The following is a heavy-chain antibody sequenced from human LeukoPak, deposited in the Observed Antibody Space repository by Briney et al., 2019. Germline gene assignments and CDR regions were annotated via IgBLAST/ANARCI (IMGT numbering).Heavy chain of an antibody. D-gene: IGHD3-9*01. CDR1: GYTFTGYY. Sequence: RASVKVSCKASGYTFTGYYMHWVRPAPGQGLEWMGWINPNSGGTNYAQKFQGRVTMTRDTSISTAYMELSRLRSDDTAVYYCARAPPNYDILTGYYPNWYFDLWGRGTLVTVSS. CDR3: ARAPPNYDILTGYYPNWYFDL. CDR2: INPNSGGT. V-gene: IGHV1-2*02. J-gene: IGHJ2*01.